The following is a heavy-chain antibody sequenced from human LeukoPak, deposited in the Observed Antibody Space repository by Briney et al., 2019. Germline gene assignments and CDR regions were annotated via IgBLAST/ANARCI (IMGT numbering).Heavy chain of an antibody. J-gene: IGHJ4*02. CDR3: AKGYYYDSDGFYQHFDY. D-gene: IGHD3-22*01. CDR1: GFXFNNYG. Sequence: GGSLRLSCAASGFXFNNYGIHWVRQAPGKGLEWVALISYDGSNKYYADSVKGRFTISRDNSKNTLYLQMNSLRAEDTAVYYCAKGYYYDSDGFYQHFDYWGQGTLVTVSS. CDR2: ISYDGSNK. V-gene: IGHV3-30*18.